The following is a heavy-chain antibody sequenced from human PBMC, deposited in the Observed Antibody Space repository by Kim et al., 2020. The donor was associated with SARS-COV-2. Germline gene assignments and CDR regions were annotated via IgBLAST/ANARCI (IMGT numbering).Heavy chain of an antibody. J-gene: IGHJ4*02. Sequence: ADAVKGRFTISRDNTKNTLYLQMSSLRVEDTALYFCARKSLSGSRNFFDYWGQGALVTVSS. V-gene: IGHV3-23*01. D-gene: IGHD3-10*01. CDR3: ARKSLSGSRNFFDY.